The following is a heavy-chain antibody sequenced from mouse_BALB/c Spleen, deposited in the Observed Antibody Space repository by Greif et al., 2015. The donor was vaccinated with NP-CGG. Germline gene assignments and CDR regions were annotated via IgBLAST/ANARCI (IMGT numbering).Heavy chain of an antibody. Sequence: QVQLQQSGAELVRPGSSVKISCKASGYAFSSYWMNWVKQRPGQGLEWIGQIYPGDGDTNYNGKFKGKATLTADKSSSTAYMQLSSLTSEDSAVYFCAREADYDAGFAYWGQGTLVTVSA. CDR2: IYPGDGDT. D-gene: IGHD2-4*01. V-gene: IGHV1-80*01. CDR3: AREADYDAGFAY. J-gene: IGHJ3*01. CDR1: GYAFSSYW.